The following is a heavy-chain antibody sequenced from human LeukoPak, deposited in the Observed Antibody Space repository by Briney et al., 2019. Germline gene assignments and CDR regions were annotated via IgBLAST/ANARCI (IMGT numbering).Heavy chain of an antibody. CDR1: GFTFSSYG. Sequence: GGTLRLSCAASGFTFSSYGMSWVRQAPGKGLEWVSAISGSGGSTYYADSVKGRFTISRDNSKNTRYLQMNSLRAEDTAVYYCAKTYYSSRAHYYYYYMDVWGKGTTVTISS. D-gene: IGHD3-10*01. CDR2: ISGSGGST. J-gene: IGHJ6*03. V-gene: IGHV3-23*01. CDR3: AKTYYSSRAHYYYYYMDV.